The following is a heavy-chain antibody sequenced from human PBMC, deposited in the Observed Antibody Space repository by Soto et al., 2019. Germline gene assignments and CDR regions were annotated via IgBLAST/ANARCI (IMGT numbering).Heavy chain of an antibody. CDR3: ARIRGSHSSSAYYLDY. D-gene: IGHD6-13*01. CDR2: MDCDDDK. CDR1: GFSLSTSGMC. J-gene: IGHJ4*02. Sequence: SGPTLVKPTQTLTLTCTFSGFSLSTSGMCVSWIRQPPGKALEWLARMDCDDDKYYSRSLKTRLTISKATSKNQVVLTMTNMDPVDTATYYCARIRGSHSSSAYYLDYWGQGTLVTVSS. V-gene: IGHV2-70*11.